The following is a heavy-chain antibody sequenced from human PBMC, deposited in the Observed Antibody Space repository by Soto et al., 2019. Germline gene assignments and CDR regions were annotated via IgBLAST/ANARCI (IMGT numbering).Heavy chain of an antibody. CDR3: AREPLAAAGQYYFDY. J-gene: IGHJ4*02. CDR1: GFTFSSYG. D-gene: IGHD6-13*01. CDR2: IWYDGSNK. Sequence: GGSLRLSCAASGFTFSSYGMHWVRQAPGKGLEWVAVIWYDGSNKYYADSVKGRFTISRDNSKNTLYLQMNSLRAEDTAVYYCAREPLAAAGQYYFDYWGQGTLVTVSS. V-gene: IGHV3-33*01.